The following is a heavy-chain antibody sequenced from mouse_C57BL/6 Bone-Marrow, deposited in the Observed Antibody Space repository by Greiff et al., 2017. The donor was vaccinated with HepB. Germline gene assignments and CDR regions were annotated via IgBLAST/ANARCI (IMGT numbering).Heavy chain of an antibody. CDR2: ISSGSSTI. D-gene: IGHD1-1*01. Sequence: EVKLMESGGGLVKPGGSLKLSCAASGFTFSDYGMHWVRQAPEKGLEWVAYISSGSSTIYYADTVKGRFTISRDNAKNTLFLQMTSLRSEDTAMYYCARGGYYGVFYAMDYWGQGTSVTVSS. CDR3: ARGGYYGVFYAMDY. V-gene: IGHV5-17*01. J-gene: IGHJ4*01. CDR1: GFTFSDYG.